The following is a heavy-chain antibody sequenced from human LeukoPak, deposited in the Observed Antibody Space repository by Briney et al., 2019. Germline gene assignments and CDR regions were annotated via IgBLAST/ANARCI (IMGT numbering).Heavy chain of an antibody. J-gene: IGHJ4*02. CDR1: GFTFSNYR. CDR2: IKQDGSEK. CDR3: AREKAALMFDY. D-gene: IGHD6-6*01. V-gene: IGHV3-7*01. Sequence: GRSLRLSCAASGFTFSNYRMSWVRQAPGKGLEWVANIKQDGSEKNYVDSVKGRFTISRDNAKNSLYLQMNSLRAEDTAVYYCAREKAALMFDYWGQGTLITVSS.